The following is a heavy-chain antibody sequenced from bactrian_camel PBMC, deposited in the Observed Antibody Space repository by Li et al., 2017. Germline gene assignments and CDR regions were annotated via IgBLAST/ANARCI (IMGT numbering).Heavy chain of an antibody. J-gene: IGHJ7*01. Sequence: QLVESGGGLVQPGGSLRLSCAASGYTFSRYYIHWVRQAPGKGLEWVSSIYATGGTPYYADSVEGRFTIVKDNAKNTLFLQMNNLNTEDTAVYYCARGVGAGDFGMDYWGKGTQVTVS. CDR2: IYATGGTP. CDR1: GYTFSRYY. D-gene: IGHD3*01. V-gene: IGHV3-2*01.